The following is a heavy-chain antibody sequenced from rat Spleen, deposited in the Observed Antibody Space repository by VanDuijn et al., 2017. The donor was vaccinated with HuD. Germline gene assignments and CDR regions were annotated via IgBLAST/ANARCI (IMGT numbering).Heavy chain of an antibody. Sequence: QVQLKESGPGLVQPSQTLSLTCTVSGFSLNTYTVSWVRQPPGKGLEWIAAMSGGRSTYYNSVLKSRLSITWDTSKSQVLLKMNSLQPEDTAMYFCARSNGYGPFDYWGQGVMVTVSS. J-gene: IGHJ2*01. CDR1: GFSLNTYT. D-gene: IGHD1-4*01. V-gene: IGHV2-6*01. CDR3: ARSNGYGPFDY. CDR2: MSGGRST.